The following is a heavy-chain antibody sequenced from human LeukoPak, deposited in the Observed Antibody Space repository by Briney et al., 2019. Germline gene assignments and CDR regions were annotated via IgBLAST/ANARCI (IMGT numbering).Heavy chain of an antibody. CDR2: IGSSSSTI. Sequence: GGSLRLSCAASGFTFRSYTMNWVRQAPGKGLEWVSYIGSSSSTIYYADSVKGRFTISRDNAKNSLYLQMNSLRAEDTAVYYCARGRGGGSEDFDYWGQGTLVTVSS. V-gene: IGHV3-48*01. D-gene: IGHD1-26*01. CDR1: GFTFRSYT. J-gene: IGHJ4*02. CDR3: ARGRGGGSEDFDY.